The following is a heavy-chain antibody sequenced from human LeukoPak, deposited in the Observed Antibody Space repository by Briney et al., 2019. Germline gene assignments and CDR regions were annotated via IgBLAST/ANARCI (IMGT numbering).Heavy chain of an antibody. Sequence: SETLSLTCSVSGASISSSYWSWIRQPPGKGLQWVGNIYSSGTTNYNPSLKSRVTISVDTSKNQFSLKLTSVTAADTAVYYCARRNYDVLSGYYDAFDIWDQGTMVTVSS. CDR1: GASISSSY. CDR3: ARRNYDVLSGYYDAFDI. D-gene: IGHD3-3*01. CDR2: IYSSGTT. V-gene: IGHV4-4*08. J-gene: IGHJ3*02.